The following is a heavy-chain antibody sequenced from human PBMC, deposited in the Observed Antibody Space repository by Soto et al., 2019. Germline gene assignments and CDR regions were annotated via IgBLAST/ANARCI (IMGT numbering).Heavy chain of an antibody. J-gene: IGHJ5*02. CDR1: GYTFTSYG. CDR2: ISAYNGNT. V-gene: IGHV1-18*01. CDR3: ARDYYESSGYSNWFDP. Sequence: ASVNVSCKASGYTFTSYGISWVRQAPGQGLEWMGWISAYNGNTNYAQKLQGRVTMTTDTSTSTAYMELRSLRSDDTAVYYCARDYYESSGYSNWFDPWGQGTLVTVSS. D-gene: IGHD3-22*01.